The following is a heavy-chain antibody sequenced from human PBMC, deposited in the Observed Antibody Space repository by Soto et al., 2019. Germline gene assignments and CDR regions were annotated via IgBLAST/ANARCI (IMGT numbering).Heavy chain of an antibody. CDR2: VYGGGDK. V-gene: IGHV3-53*02. Sequence: EVQLVETGGGVIQPGESLRLSCAASGFIVSSTLMGWARQAPGKGLEWVSVVYGGGDKYYTDSVRGRFTIFRDNSNNPRYRQMTSLSDEDTAFYHCARSYALGGQGTLVIVSS. CDR1: GFIVSSTL. CDR3: ARSYAL. J-gene: IGHJ4*02. D-gene: IGHD1-26*01.